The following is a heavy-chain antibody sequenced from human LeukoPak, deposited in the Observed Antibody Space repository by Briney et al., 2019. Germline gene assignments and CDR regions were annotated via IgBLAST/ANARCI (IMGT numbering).Heavy chain of an antibody. V-gene: IGHV4-4*07. CDR2: IYTSGST. J-gene: IGHJ5*02. CDR1: GGSISSYY. D-gene: IGHD3-22*01. CDR3: ARAYYDSSGYYPFNWFDP. Sequence: SETLSLTCTVSGGSISSYYWSWIRQPAGKGLEWIGRIYTSGSTNYNPSLKSRVTMSVDTSKNQFSLKLSSVTAADTAVYYCARAYYDSSGYYPFNWFDPWGQGTLVTVSS.